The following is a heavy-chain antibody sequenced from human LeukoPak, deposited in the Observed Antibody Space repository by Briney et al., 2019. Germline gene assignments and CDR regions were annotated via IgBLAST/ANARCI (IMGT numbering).Heavy chain of an antibody. Sequence: SETLSLTCADYGGSFSGYYWSWIRQPPGKGLEWIGEINHSGSTNYNPSLKSRVTISVDTSKNQFSLKLSSVTAADTAVYYCARGPRPMVPTPPRNWGQGTLVTVSS. CDR1: GGSFSGYY. CDR2: INHSGST. J-gene: IGHJ4*02. CDR3: ARGPRPMVPTPPRN. V-gene: IGHV4-34*01. D-gene: IGHD3-10*01.